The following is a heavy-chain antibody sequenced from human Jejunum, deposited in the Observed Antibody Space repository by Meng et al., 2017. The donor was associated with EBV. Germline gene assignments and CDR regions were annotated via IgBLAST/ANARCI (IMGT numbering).Heavy chain of an antibody. CDR1: VFTCRSLS. V-gene: IGHV3-23*01. CDR3: AKLLKY. Sequence: QLFGTGGSLGRPGGPLGRSLAASVFTCRSLSLSWVRQAPGKGVEWFSVISGSAGSTYYADSVKGRFTISRDTSNNTLYLQMNSLRAEDTAIYYCAKLLKYWGQGTLVTVSS. J-gene: IGHJ4*02. CDR2: ISGSAGST.